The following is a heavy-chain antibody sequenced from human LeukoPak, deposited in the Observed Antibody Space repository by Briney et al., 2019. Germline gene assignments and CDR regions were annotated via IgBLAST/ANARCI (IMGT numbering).Heavy chain of an antibody. V-gene: IGHV1-46*01. Sequence: ASVKVSCKASGCTFTSYYMHWVRQAPGQGLEWMGINNPSGGSTSYAQKFQGRVTMTRDTSTSTVYMELSSLRSEDTAVYYCARDPGWLIVGATTFDYWGQGTLVTVSS. CDR3: ARDPGWLIVGATTFDY. CDR2: NNPSGGST. CDR1: GCTFTSYY. J-gene: IGHJ4*02. D-gene: IGHD1-26*01.